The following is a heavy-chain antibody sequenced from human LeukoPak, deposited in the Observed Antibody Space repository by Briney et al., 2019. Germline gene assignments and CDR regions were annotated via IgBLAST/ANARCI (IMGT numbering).Heavy chain of an antibody. CDR2: INHSGST. CDR1: GGSFSGYY. J-gene: IGHJ4*02. CDR3: ARDATYYGSGSTLDY. D-gene: IGHD3-10*01. V-gene: IGHV4-34*01. Sequence: SETLSLTCAVYGGSFSGYYWSWIRQPPGKGLEWIGEINHSGSTNYNPSLKSRVTISVDTSKNQFSLKLSSVTAADTAVYYCARDATYYGSGSTLDYWGQGTLVTVSS.